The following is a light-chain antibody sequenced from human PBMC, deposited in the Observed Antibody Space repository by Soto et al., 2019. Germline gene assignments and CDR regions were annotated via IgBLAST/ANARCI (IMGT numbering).Light chain of an antibody. Sequence: DLQMTQSPSTLSASVGDRVTITCRASQSISSWLAWYQQKPGKAPKLLIYDASSLESGVPSRFSGSGSGTEFTLTISSLQPDDFATYYCQQYNSYPSRFGQGTKVEIK. J-gene: IGKJ1*01. CDR3: QQYNSYPSR. CDR2: DAS. CDR1: QSISSW. V-gene: IGKV1-5*01.